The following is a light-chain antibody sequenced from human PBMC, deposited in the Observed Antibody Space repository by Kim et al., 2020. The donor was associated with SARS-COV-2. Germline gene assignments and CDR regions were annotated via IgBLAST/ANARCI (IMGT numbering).Light chain of an antibody. V-gene: IGLV1-47*01. CDR2: RNS. CDR1: SSNIGINY. Sequence: GQKVTISCSGSSSNIGINYVYRYQQFPETAPKLLINRNSQRPSGVPDRFSGSKSGTSASLAISALRSEDEADYYCATYEDNLRDLIFGGGTQLAVL. J-gene: IGLJ2*01. CDR3: ATYEDNLRDLI.